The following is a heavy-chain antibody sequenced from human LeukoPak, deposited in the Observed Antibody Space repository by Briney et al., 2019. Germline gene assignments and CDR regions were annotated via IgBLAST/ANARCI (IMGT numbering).Heavy chain of an antibody. V-gene: IGHV1-69*01. Sequence: ASVKVSCKASGGTFSSYAISWVRQAPGQGLEWMGGIIPIFGTANYAQKFQGRVTITADESTSTAYMELSSLRSEDTAVYYCARSLAFPSGYSSSWHFDYWGQGTPVTVSS. CDR2: IIPIFGTA. J-gene: IGHJ4*02. CDR3: ARSLAFPSGYSSSWHFDY. CDR1: GGTFSSYA. D-gene: IGHD6-13*01.